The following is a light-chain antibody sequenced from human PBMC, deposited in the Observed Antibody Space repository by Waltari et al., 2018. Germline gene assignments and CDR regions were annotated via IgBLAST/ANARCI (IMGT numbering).Light chain of an antibody. CDR2: GAS. Sequence: EVVLTQSPASLSVSPGERATLSCRATQSVAINLAWYPQKPGQAPRLLVYGASTRATDIPARFSGSGSATEFTLTISSLQSEDFAVYYCQQYNNWPLTFGGGTKVEIK. J-gene: IGKJ4*01. V-gene: IGKV3-15*01. CDR3: QQYNNWPLT. CDR1: QSVAIN.